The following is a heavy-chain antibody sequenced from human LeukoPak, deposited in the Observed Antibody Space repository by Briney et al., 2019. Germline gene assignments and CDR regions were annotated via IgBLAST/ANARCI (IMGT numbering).Heavy chain of an antibody. CDR1: GGSISSYY. V-gene: IGHV4-59*01. CDR3: ATYDNYYDSSGYYAY. D-gene: IGHD3-22*01. CDR2: IYYSGST. J-gene: IGHJ4*02. Sequence: SETLSLTCTVSGGSISSYYWSWIRQPPXXXXXWIGYIYYSGSTNYNPSLKSRVTISVDTSKNQFSLKLSSVTAADTAVYYCATYDNYYDSSGYYAYWGQGTLVTVSS.